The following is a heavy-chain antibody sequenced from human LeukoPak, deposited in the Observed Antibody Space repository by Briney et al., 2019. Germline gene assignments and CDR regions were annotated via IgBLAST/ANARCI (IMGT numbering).Heavy chain of an antibody. Sequence: SETLSLTCTVSGGSISSYYWSWIRQPPGKGLEWIGYIYYSGSTNYNPSLKSRVTISVDTSKNQFSLKLSSVTAADTAVYYCVGSSGSPPYYYYMDVWGKGTTVTVSS. V-gene: IGHV4-59*12. D-gene: IGHD3-10*01. CDR2: IYYSGST. J-gene: IGHJ6*03. CDR3: VGSSGSPPYYYYMDV. CDR1: GGSISSYY.